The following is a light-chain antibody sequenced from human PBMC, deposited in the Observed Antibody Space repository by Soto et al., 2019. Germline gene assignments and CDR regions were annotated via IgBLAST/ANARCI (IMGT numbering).Light chain of an antibody. CDR3: SSRTTSNPYV. CDR2: EVS. Sequence: QSALTQPASVSGSPGQSITISCTGTSSDIGAYNSVSWYQQHPGKAPKLMIYEVSNRPSGGSNRFSASKSGNTASLTISGLQAEEEANYDCSSRTTSNPYVFGTGTKVTV. J-gene: IGLJ1*01. CDR1: SSDIGAYNS. V-gene: IGLV2-14*01.